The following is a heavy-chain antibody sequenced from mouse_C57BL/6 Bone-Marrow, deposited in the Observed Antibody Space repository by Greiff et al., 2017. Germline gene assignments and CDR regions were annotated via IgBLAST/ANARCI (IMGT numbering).Heavy chain of an antibody. CDR3: AKLAAWFAY. CDR1: GFTFSSYG. CDR2: ISSGGSYT. V-gene: IGHV5-6*01. Sequence: EVQLQESGGDLVKPGGSLKLSCAASGFTFSSYGMSWVRQTPDKRLEWVATISSGGSYTYYPDSVKGRFTISRDNAKNTLYLQRSSLKAEDTAMYYCAKLAAWFAYWGQGTLVTVSA. J-gene: IGHJ3*01.